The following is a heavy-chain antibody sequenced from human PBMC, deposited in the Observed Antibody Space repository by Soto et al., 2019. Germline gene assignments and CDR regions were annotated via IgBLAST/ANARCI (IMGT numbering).Heavy chain of an antibody. V-gene: IGHV4-59*01. CDR3: ARSDYDADAFDI. D-gene: IGHD4-17*01. J-gene: IGHJ3*02. Sequence: SETLSLTCTVSGGSISSYYWSWIRQPPGKGLEWVGYIYYSGSTNYNPSLKSRVTISVDTSKNQFSLKLSSVTAADTAVYYCARSDYDADAFDIWGQGTMVTVSS. CDR2: IYYSGST. CDR1: GGSISSYY.